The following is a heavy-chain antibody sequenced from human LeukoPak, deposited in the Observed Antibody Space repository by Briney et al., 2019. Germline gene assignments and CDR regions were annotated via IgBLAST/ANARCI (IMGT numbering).Heavy chain of an antibody. J-gene: IGHJ6*02. CDR3: ARVADYCSSTSCYALSGYYGMDV. CDR2: INSDGSST. Sequence: GGSLRLSCAASGFTFSSYWMHWVRQAPGKGLVWVSRINSDGSSTSYADSVKGRFTISRDNAKNTLYLQMNSLRAEDTAMYYCARVADYCSSTSCYALSGYYGMDVWGQGTTVTVSS. V-gene: IGHV3-74*01. D-gene: IGHD2-2*01. CDR1: GFTFSSYW.